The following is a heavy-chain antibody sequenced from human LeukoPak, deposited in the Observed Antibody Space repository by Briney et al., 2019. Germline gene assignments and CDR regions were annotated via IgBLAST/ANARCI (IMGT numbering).Heavy chain of an antibody. V-gene: IGHV3-30-3*01. Sequence: AGGSLRLSCAASGFTFSSYAMHWVRQAPGKGLEWVAVISYDGSNKYYADSVKGRFTISRDNSKNTLYLQMNSLRAEDTAVYYCARVVSRGVAAAGTIDYWGQGTLVTVSS. D-gene: IGHD6-13*01. CDR3: ARVVSRGVAAAGTIDY. CDR2: ISYDGSNK. CDR1: GFTFSSYA. J-gene: IGHJ4*02.